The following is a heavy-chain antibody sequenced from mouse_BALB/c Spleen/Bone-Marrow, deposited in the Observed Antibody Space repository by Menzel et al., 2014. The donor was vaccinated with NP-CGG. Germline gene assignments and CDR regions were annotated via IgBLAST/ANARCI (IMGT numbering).Heavy chain of an antibody. CDR2: IYYSGTI. CDR3: ARFYGNYFDY. Sequence: DVQLVESGPGLVKPSQTVSLTCTVTGISITTGNYRWSWIRQFPGNKLEWIGYIYYSGTITYNPSLASRTTITRDTSKNQFFLEMNSLTAEDTATNYCARFYGNYFDYWGQGTTLTVSS. V-gene: IGHV3-5*02. J-gene: IGHJ2*01. D-gene: IGHD2-1*01. CDR1: GISITTGNYR.